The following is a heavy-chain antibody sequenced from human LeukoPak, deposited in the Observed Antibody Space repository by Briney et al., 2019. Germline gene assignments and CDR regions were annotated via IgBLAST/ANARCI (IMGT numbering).Heavy chain of an antibody. CDR3: ASNIGSSDVDY. Sequence: ASVTVSCTASGGTFSSYAISWVRQAPGQGLEWMGGIIPIFGTANYAQKFQGRVTITADESTSTAYMELSSLRSEDTAVYYCASNIGSSDVDYWGQGTLVTVSS. D-gene: IGHD2/OR15-2a*01. J-gene: IGHJ4*02. CDR1: GGTFSSYA. V-gene: IGHV1-69*13. CDR2: IIPIFGTA.